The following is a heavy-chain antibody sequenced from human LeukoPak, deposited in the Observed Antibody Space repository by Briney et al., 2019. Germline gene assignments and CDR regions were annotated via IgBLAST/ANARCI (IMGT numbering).Heavy chain of an antibody. V-gene: IGHV3-20*04. J-gene: IGHJ6*03. CDR1: GFTFDDYG. CDR2: INWNGGST. CDR3: ARGPGYSSSWPGLYYYYYMDV. Sequence: PGGSLRLSCAASGFTFDDYGMSWVRQAPGKGLEWVSGINWNGGSTGYADSVKGRFTISRDNAKNSLYLQMNSLRAEDTAVYYCARGPGYSSSWPGLYYYYYMDVWGKGTTVTISS. D-gene: IGHD6-13*01.